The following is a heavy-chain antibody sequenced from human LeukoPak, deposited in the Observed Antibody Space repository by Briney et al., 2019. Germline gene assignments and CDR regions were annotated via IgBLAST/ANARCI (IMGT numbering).Heavy chain of an antibody. CDR1: GFTFSASA. CDR2: IRSKANNYAT. J-gene: IGHJ6*02. Sequence: PGGSLRLSCAASGFTFSASAIHWVRQASGKGLEWVGRIRSKANNYATAYAESVKGRFTFSRDDSKNTAYLQMNSLKTEDTAVYYCARDIVATITPYYYYGMDVWGQGTTVTVSS. V-gene: IGHV3-73*01. D-gene: IGHD5-12*01. CDR3: ARDIVATITPYYYYGMDV.